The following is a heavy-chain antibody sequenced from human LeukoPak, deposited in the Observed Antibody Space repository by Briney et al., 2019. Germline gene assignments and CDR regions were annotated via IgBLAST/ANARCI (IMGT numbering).Heavy chain of an antibody. D-gene: IGHD3-22*01. V-gene: IGHV1-46*01. J-gene: IGHJ6*02. CDR3: ARESHGDYYDSSGLNLLYYYYGMDV. CDR2: INPSGGST. Sequence: GASVKVSCKASGYTFTSYYMHWVRQAPGQGLEWMGIINPSGGSTSYAQKFQGRVTMTRDTSTSTVYMELSSLRSEDTAVYYCARESHGDYYDSSGLNLLYYYYGMDVWGQGTTVTVSS. CDR1: GYTFTSYY.